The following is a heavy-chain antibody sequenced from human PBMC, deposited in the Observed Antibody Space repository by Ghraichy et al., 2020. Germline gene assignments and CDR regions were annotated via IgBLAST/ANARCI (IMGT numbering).Heavy chain of an antibody. CDR3: ARAAAAGVCNWFDP. CDR2: ISSSSSYI. CDR1: GFTFSSYS. Sequence: GGSLRLSCAASGFTFSSYSMNWVRQAPGKGLEWVSSISSSSSYIYYADTVKGRFTISRDNAKNSLYLQMNSLRAEDTAVYYCARAAAAGVCNWFDPWGQGTLVTVSS. D-gene: IGHD6-13*01. V-gene: IGHV3-21*01. J-gene: IGHJ5*02.